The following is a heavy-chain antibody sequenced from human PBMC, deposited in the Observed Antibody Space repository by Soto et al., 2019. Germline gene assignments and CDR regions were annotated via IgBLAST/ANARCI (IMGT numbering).Heavy chain of an antibody. D-gene: IGHD5-12*01. CDR2: IYYSGST. CDR1: GVSISGYY. V-gene: IGHV4-59*01. CDR3: ARFSGYSTNFFDY. J-gene: IGHJ4*02. Sequence: SETLSLTCTVSGVSISGYYWSWIRQPPGKGLECIGYIYYSGSTNYNPSLKSRVTISVDTSKNQFSLKLTSVTSADTAVYYCARFSGYSTNFFDYWGQGALVTVSS.